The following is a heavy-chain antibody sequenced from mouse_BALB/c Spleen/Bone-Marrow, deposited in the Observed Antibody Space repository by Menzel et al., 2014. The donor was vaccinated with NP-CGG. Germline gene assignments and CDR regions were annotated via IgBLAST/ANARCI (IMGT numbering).Heavy chain of an antibody. CDR2: IDPANGNT. J-gene: IGHJ4*01. CDR1: GFNIKDTY. Sequence: VQLQQSGAELVKPGASVKMSCTASGFNIKDTYMHWVKQRPDQGLEWIGRIDPANGNTKYDPKFQGKATITADTSSNTTYLQLSSLTSENTAVYYGTRWDYYAMDYWGQGTSVTVSS. CDR3: TRWDYYAMDY. V-gene: IGHV14-3*02.